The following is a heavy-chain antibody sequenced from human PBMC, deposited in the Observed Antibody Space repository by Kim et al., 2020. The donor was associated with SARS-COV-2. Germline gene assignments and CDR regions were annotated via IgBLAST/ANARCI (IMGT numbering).Heavy chain of an antibody. D-gene: IGHD6-6*01. Sequence: STHYNPPVKSRVTISIDTSKNRFSLNRSPGTAADTAVYYCAGDARPEFDTWGQGTLVTVSS. CDR3: AGDARPEFDT. J-gene: IGHJ5*02. CDR2: ST. V-gene: IGHV4-39*07.